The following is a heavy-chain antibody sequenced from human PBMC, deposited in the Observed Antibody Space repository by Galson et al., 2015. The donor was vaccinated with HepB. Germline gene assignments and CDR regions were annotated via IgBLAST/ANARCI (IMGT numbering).Heavy chain of an antibody. Sequence: LSLTCAVYGGSFSGYYWSWIRQPPGKGLEWIGEINHSGSTNYNPSLKSRVTISVDTSKNQFSLKLSSVTAADTAVYYCARGSPPYKTQLGVNFDYWGQGTLVTVSS. D-gene: IGHD6-6*01. CDR3: ARGSPPYKTQLGVNFDY. CDR2: INHSGST. J-gene: IGHJ4*02. CDR1: GGSFSGYY. V-gene: IGHV4-34*01.